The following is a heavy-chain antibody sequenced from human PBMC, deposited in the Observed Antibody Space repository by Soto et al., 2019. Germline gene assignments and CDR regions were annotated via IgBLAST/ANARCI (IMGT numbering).Heavy chain of an antibody. J-gene: IGHJ4*02. D-gene: IGHD3-3*01. Sequence: SDTLSLTCTVSGGSISSGGYYWSWIRQHPGKGLEWIGYIYYSGSTYYNPSLKSRVTISVDTSKNQFSLKLSSVTAADTAVYYCARGSGLGDFVFPDYWGQGPLVTVSS. CDR1: GGSISSGGYY. V-gene: IGHV4-31*03. CDR2: IYYSGST. CDR3: ARGSGLGDFVFPDY.